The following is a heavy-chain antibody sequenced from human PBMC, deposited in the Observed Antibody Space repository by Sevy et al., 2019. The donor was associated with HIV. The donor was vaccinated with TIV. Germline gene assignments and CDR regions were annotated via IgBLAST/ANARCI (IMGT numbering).Heavy chain of an antibody. D-gene: IGHD4-17*01. CDR2: FYHTGNT. V-gene: IGHV4-30-2*01. J-gene: IGHJ4*02. CDR3: ARAAARMTTVTHFDY. Sequence: SETLSLTCAVSGGSISSGGYSWNWIRQPPGKGLEWIGYFYHTGNTYYNPSLKSRVTISVDRSNNQFSLKLNSVTAADTAVYYCARAAARMTTVTHFDYWGQGTLVTVSS. CDR1: GGSISSGGYS.